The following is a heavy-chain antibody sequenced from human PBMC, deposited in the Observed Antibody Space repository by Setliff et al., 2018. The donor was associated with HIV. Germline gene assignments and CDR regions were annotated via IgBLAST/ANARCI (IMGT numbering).Heavy chain of an antibody. CDR3: ARGGAVSADFDS. Sequence: SETLSLTCTVSGGSISSSNYYWGWIRQPPGKGLEWIGYMYSGGNTYYKPSRKSRVTMSVDSSKNQFSLKVNSVTAADTAVYFCARGGAVSADFDSWGQGTLVTVSS. CDR1: GGSISSSNYY. CDR2: MYSGGNT. V-gene: IGHV4-39*07. J-gene: IGHJ5*01. D-gene: IGHD3-16*01.